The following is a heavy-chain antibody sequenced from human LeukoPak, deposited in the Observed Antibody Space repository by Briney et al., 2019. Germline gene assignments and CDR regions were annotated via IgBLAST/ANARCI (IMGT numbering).Heavy chain of an antibody. CDR2: INNDGRST. CDR3: GTAFEF. CDR1: GFTVSGTW. Sequence: GGSLRLSCAASGFTVSGTWMHWVRQAPGKGLVWVSRINNDGRSTSYADPVKGRFTISRDNAKNTLYMQMNSLRAEDTTVYYCGTAFEFWGQGTLVTVSS. D-gene: IGHD5-18*01. V-gene: IGHV3-74*01. J-gene: IGHJ4*02.